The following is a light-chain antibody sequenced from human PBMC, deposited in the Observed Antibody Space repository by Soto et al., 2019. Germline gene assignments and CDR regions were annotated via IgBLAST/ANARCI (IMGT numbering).Light chain of an antibody. J-gene: IGLJ1*01. Sequence: QSALTQPPSASGSPGQSVTISCTGTSSDVGGYDYVSWYQQYPGKTPKLMIFEVTKRPSGVPDRFSGSKSGNTASLTVSGLQAEDEAEYYCSSYAGSYNSVFGTGTKVTVL. CDR2: EVT. CDR1: SSDVGGYDY. V-gene: IGLV2-8*01. CDR3: SSYAGSYNSV.